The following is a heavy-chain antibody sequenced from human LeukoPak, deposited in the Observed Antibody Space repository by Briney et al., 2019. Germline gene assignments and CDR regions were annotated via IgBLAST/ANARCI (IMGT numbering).Heavy chain of an antibody. CDR3: GRTVGYFDY. V-gene: IGHV6-1*01. D-gene: IGHD2-15*01. J-gene: IGHJ4*02. Sequence: SQTLSLTCAISGDSVSNKDAAWNWIRESPSRGLEWLGRTFYRSKWYNDYAVSVKGRIIVGADTSKNQFSLHLNSVTPDDTAVYYCGRTVGYFDYWGQGILVTVSS. CDR2: TFYRSKWYN. CDR1: GDSVSNKDAA.